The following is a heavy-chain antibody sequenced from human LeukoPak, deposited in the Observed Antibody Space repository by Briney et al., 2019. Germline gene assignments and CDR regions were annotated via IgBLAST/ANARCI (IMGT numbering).Heavy chain of an antibody. CDR2: ISGSGGST. CDR3: AKLKACTNGVCYTGWFDP. CDR1: GFTFSSYA. Sequence: GGSLRLSCAASGFTFSSYAMSWVRQAPGKGLEWVSAISGSGGSTYYADSVKGRFTISRDNSKNTLYLQMNSLRAEDTAVYYCAKLKACTNGVCYTGWFDPWGQGTLVTVSS. D-gene: IGHD2-8*01. J-gene: IGHJ5*02. V-gene: IGHV3-23*01.